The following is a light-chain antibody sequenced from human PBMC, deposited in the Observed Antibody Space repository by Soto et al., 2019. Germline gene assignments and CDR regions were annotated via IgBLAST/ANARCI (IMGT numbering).Light chain of an antibody. J-gene: IGKJ3*01. CDR3: QQTYTFGFT. CDR1: QSINTY. V-gene: IGKV1-39*01. Sequence: DIQMTQSPSSLSASIGDRVTITCRASQSINTYLNWYQQRPGKAPELLIFAASSLQSGVPSRFSGSVSGTDFTLTISSLQPEDFATYYCQQTYTFGFTFGPGTTVDIK. CDR2: AAS.